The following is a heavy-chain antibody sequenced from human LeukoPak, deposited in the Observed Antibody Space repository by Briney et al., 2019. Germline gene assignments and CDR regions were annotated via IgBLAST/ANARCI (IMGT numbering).Heavy chain of an antibody. CDR1: GFTFSSYA. V-gene: IGHV3-30-3*01. CDR3: ARDKRDLEMATIIQGLFGY. D-gene: IGHD5-24*01. J-gene: IGHJ4*02. CDR2: ISYDGSNK. Sequence: GGSLRLSCAASGFTFSSYAMHWVRQAPGKGLEWVAVISYDGSNKYYADSVKGRFTISRDNSKNTLYLQMNSLRAEDTAVYYCARDKRDLEMATIIQGLFGYWGQGTLVTVSS.